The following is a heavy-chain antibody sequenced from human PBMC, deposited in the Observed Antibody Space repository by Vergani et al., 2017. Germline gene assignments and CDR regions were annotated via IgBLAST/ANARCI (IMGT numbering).Heavy chain of an antibody. Sequence: EVQLVESGGGLVQPGGSLRLSCAASGFTFSSYWMSWVRQAPGKGLEWVANIKQDGSEKYYVDSVKGRFTISRDNAKNSLYLQMNSLRVEDTAVYYCVSYPWGQNPKTPPYYFDYWGQGTLVTVSS. J-gene: IGHJ4*02. V-gene: IGHV3-7*03. CDR3: VSYPWGQNPKTPPYYFDY. CDR2: IKQDGSEK. D-gene: IGHD7-27*01. CDR1: GFTFSSYW.